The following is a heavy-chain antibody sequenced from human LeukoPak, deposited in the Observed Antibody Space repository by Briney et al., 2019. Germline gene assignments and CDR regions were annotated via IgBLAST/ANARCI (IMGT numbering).Heavy chain of an antibody. V-gene: IGHV3-23*01. CDR3: TSPDCSSTSCPFGY. CDR1: GFTFSSYA. J-gene: IGHJ4*02. CDR2: ISGSGGST. D-gene: IGHD2-2*01. Sequence: PGGSLRLSCAASGFTFSSYAMSWVRQAPGKGLEWVSAISGSGGSTYYADSLKGRFTISRDNSKKTLYLQMNSLRAEDTAVYYCTSPDCSSTSCPFGYWGQGTLITGSS.